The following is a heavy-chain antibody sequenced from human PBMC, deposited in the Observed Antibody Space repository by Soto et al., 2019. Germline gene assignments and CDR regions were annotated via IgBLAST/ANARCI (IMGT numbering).Heavy chain of an antibody. V-gene: IGHV4-59*12. CDR1: GGTISSYY. J-gene: IGHJ6*02. CDR3: ATGRISRGLDV. CDR2: IYSRGTT. Sequence: SEPVLTCSVSGGTISSYYWSWIRQPPGKGLEWIGYIYSRGTTSYNPSLKSRATILVDTSKNQFSLRLTSVTATDTAVYYCATGRISRGLDVWGQGTTVTVSS.